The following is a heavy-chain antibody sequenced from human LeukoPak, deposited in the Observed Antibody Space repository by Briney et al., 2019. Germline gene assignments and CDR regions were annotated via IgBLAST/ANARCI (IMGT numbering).Heavy chain of an antibody. D-gene: IGHD3-22*01. J-gene: IGHJ1*01. CDR3: ARGNSYYDSSDYFPWESFQH. V-gene: IGHV4-34*01. CDR2: INHSGST. CDR1: GGSFSGFH. Sequence: SETLSLTCAVYGGSFSGFHWNWIRQPPGKGLEWIGDINHSGSTHYNPSLTSRVTISVDPSKNQFSLNLSSVTAADTAVYYCARGNSYYDSSDYFPWESFQHWGQGTLVTVSS.